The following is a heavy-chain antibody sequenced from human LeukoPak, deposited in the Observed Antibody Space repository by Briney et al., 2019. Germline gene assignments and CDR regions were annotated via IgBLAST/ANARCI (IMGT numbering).Heavy chain of an antibody. V-gene: IGHV3-30*01. Sequence: GGSLRLSCAASGFSFSYYAMHWVRQAPGKGLEWVAVISNNGTNKHYADSVKGRFTISRDNSKNTLYLQMNSLRAEDTAVYYCARSTGDCSGGTCYSDFDCWGQGTLVTVSS. CDR2: ISNNGTNK. J-gene: IGHJ4*02. D-gene: IGHD2-15*01. CDR1: GFSFSYYA. CDR3: ARSTGDCSGGTCYSDFDC.